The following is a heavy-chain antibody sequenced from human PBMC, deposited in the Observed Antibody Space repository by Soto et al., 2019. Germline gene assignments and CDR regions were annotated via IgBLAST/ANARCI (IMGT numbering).Heavy chain of an antibody. CDR1: GFTFSSFF. J-gene: IGHJ3*01. D-gene: IGHD4-17*01. V-gene: IGHV3-23*01. Sequence: EVQLLEPGGGLVQPGGSLRLSCEASGFTFSSFFMSWVRQAPGKGLEWVSGIGANGGGTYYADSVKGRFIISRDNFKNTLYLQMNKLRAEDTAVYYCARDPNGDYLCAFDFWGQKTTVTVSS. CDR3: ARDPNGDYLCAFDF. CDR2: IGANGGGT.